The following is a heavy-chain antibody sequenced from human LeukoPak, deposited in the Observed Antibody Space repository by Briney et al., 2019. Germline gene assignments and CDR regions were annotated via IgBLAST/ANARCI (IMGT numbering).Heavy chain of an antibody. V-gene: IGHV1-69*04. CDR1: GGTFSTYA. D-gene: IGHD3-3*01. J-gene: IGHJ4*02. Sequence: SVKVSCKASGGTFSTYAISWVRQAPGQGLEWMGRIIPVLGVANYAQKFQGRVTISADKSTSTAYMEVSSLRSEDTAVYYCATGIGTLWSGYYAFDYWGQGTLVTISS. CDR2: IIPVLGVA. CDR3: ATGIGTLWSGYYAFDY.